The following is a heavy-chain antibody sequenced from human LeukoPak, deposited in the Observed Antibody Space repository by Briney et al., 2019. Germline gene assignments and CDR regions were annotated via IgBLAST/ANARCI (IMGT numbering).Heavy chain of an antibody. Sequence: PGGSLRLSCAASGFTVSSNYMSWVRQAPGKGLEWIGRIYTGGSTNYNPSLKSRVTMSVDTSKNQFSLKLSSVTAADTAVYYCASTIRIFGNDYWGQGTLVTVSS. D-gene: IGHD3-3*01. CDR1: GFTVSSNY. CDR3: ASTIRIFGNDY. CDR2: IYTGGST. J-gene: IGHJ4*02. V-gene: IGHV4-4*07.